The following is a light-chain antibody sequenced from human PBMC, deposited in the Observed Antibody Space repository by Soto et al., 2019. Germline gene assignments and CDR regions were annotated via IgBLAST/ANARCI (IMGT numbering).Light chain of an antibody. J-gene: IGLJ1*01. V-gene: IGLV2-8*01. CDR3: SSYAGSNNLYV. CDR2: DVN. Sequence: HSALTQPPSASGSPGQSVTISCTGTSRDVGGYSSVSWYQQHPGKAPKLMIYDVNNRPSGVPDRFSGSKSGNTASLTVSGLQAEDEADYYCSSYAGSNNLYVFGSGTKLTVL. CDR1: SRDVGGYSS.